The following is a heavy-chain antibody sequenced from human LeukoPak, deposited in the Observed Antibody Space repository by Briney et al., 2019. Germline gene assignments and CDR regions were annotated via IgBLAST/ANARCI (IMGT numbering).Heavy chain of an antibody. CDR3: ARGVLRYFDWTPFDY. V-gene: IGHV4-4*02. D-gene: IGHD3-9*01. CDR1: GGSISSSNW. J-gene: IGHJ4*02. CDR2: VNHSGST. Sequence: SGTLSLTCAVSGGSISSSNWWSWVRQPPGKGLEWIGEVNHSGSTNYNPSLKSRVTISVDTSKNQFSLKLSSVTAADTAVYYCARGVLRYFDWTPFDYWGQGTLVTVSS.